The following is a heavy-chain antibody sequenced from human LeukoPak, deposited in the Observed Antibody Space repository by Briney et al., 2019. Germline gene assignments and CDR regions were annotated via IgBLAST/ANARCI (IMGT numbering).Heavy chain of an antibody. CDR3: ARAPVTTGPYYYYMDV. D-gene: IGHD4-17*01. CDR2: MNPKSGNT. J-gene: IGHJ6*03. Sequence: GASVKVSCKASGYTFTGFYIHWVRQAPGQGLEWMGWMNPKSGNTGYAQKFQGRVTITRDTSISTAYMDLSSLRSEDTAVYYCARAPVTTGPYYYYMDVWGKGTTVTVSS. CDR1: GYTFTGFY. V-gene: IGHV1-8*03.